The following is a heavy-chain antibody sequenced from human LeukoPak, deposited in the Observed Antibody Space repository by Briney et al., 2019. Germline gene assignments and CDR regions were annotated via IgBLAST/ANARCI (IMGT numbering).Heavy chain of an antibody. CDR2: ISNDGSIT. V-gene: IGHV3-30*18. CDR3: AKSKSPYPMDYIFDF. Sequence: GGSLRLSCAASGFSFSSYGMHWVRQAPGKGLEWVAVISNDGSITKYGDSVKGRFTISRDNSKNTLYVQMNSLRTDDAAVYYCAKSKSPYPMDYIFDFWGQGTLVTVSS. J-gene: IGHJ4*02. CDR1: GFSFSSYG. D-gene: IGHD4-11*01.